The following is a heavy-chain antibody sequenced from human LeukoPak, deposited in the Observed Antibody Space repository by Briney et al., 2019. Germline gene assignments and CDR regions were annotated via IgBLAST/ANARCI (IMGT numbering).Heavy chain of an antibody. D-gene: IGHD5-18*01. V-gene: IGHV3-7*03. J-gene: IGHJ4*02. Sequence: GGSLRLSCAASGFTFTNYWMSWVRQPPGKGLEWVANIRHDESEIYYVDSVKGRFTISRDNAKDSLFLQMNSLRAEDTAVYYCARGVRYSYGPTYFDYWGQGTLVTVSS. CDR3: ARGVRYSYGPTYFDY. CDR2: IRHDESEI. CDR1: GFTFTNYW.